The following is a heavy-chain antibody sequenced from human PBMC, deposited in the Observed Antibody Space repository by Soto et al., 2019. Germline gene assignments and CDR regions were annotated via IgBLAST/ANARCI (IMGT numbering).Heavy chain of an antibody. CDR2: IFSNDEK. CDR1: GFSLSNARMG. J-gene: IGHJ4*02. D-gene: IGHD1-20*01. Sequence: QVTLKESGPVLVKPTETLTLTCTVSGFSLSNARMGVSWIRQPPGKALEWLAHIFSNDEKSYSTSLKSRLTISKDNYKYQVVLTMTNMDPVDTATYYCARRQRNITYYFDYWGQGTLVTVSS. CDR3: ARRQRNITYYFDY. V-gene: IGHV2-26*01.